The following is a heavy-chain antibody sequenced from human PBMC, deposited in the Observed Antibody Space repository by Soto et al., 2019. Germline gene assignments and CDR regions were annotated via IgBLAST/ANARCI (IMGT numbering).Heavy chain of an antibody. Sequence: EVQLVQSGAEVKKPGESLKISCKGSGYSFTSYWIGWVRQMPGKGLEWMGIIYPGDSDTRYSPSFQGQVTISADKSISTAYLQWSSLKASDTAMYYCVRPRSSSRNYYGMDVWGQGTTVTVSS. CDR3: VRPRSSSRNYYGMDV. D-gene: IGHD6-13*01. CDR2: IYPGDSDT. J-gene: IGHJ6*02. CDR1: GYSFTSYW. V-gene: IGHV5-51*03.